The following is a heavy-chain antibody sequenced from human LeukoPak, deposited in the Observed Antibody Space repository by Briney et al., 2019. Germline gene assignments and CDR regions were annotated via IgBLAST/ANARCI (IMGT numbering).Heavy chain of an antibody. CDR2: ITGSGAGT. D-gene: IGHD2-21*01. V-gene: IGHV3-23*01. J-gene: IGHJ4*02. CDR3: ARRWDYILSTNYCDV. Sequence: GGSLRLSCAASGFMFFNYAMDWVRQAPGKGLEWVSSITGSGAGTWYADSVKGRFTISRDNSKNTLYLQMNSLRADDTAVYFCARRWDYILSTNYCDVWGQGTLVTVSS. CDR1: GFMFFNYA.